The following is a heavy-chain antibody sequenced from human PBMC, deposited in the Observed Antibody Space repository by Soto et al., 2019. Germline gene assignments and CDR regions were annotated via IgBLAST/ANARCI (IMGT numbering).Heavy chain of an antibody. CDR2: LKTDGGTT. V-gene: IGHV3-15*07. D-gene: IGHD3-22*01. CDR1: GFTFSNYW. J-gene: IGHJ4*02. Sequence: PWGSLRLSCSASGFTFSNYWMHWVRQGPGKGLVWVARLKTDGGTTDYAAPVKGRFTISRDDSKNTLYLQMNSLKTEDTAVYYCTTGPVTMIVVVPSSGWGQGTLVTVSS. CDR3: TTGPVTMIVVVPSSG.